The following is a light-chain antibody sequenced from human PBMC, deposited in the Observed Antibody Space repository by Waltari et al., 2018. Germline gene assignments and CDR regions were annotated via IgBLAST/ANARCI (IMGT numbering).Light chain of an antibody. CDR2: GAS. CDR3: QQYNNFPPA. J-gene: IGKJ1*01. Sequence: TQSPDTLSVSPGERATLSCRASPNVGSNLAWYQQKPGQFPRLLISGASTRATGVPARFSGRWSGTEFTLTISSLQSEDFAVYYCQQYNNFPPAFGQGTKV. CDR1: PNVGSN. V-gene: IGKV3-15*01.